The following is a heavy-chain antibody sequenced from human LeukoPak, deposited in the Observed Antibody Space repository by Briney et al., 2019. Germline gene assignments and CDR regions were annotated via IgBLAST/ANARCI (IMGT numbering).Heavy chain of an antibody. Sequence: GGSLRLSCAASGFTVSSNYMSWVRQAPGKGLEWVSAISGSGGSTYYADSVKGRFTISRDNSKNTLYLQMNSLRAEDTAVYYCASYSGSYSEGGSDYWGQGTLVTVSS. V-gene: IGHV3-23*01. CDR2: ISGSGGST. J-gene: IGHJ4*02. D-gene: IGHD1-26*01. CDR3: ASYSGSYSEGGSDY. CDR1: GFTVSSNY.